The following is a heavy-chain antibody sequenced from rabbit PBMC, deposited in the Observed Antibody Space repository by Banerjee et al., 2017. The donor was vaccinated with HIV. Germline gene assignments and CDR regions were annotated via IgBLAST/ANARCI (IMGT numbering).Heavy chain of an antibody. D-gene: IGHD1-1*01. CDR3: VRGSISGTDYNL. CDR1: GFSFSNRYV. V-gene: IGHV1S28*01. J-gene: IGHJ4*01. Sequence: LVKPEGSLTLTCTASGFSFSNRYVMCWVRQAPGKGLEWIGYITYGGSAYYASWVNGRFTISRHNAQNTLYLQLNSLTAADTATYFCVRGSISGTDYNLWGPGTLVTVS. CDR2: ITYGGSA.